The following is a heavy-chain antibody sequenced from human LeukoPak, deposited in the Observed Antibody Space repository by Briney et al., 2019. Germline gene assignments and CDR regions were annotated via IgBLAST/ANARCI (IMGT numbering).Heavy chain of an antibody. V-gene: IGHV1-69*13. Sequence: SVKVSCKASGGTFSSYAISWVRQAPGQGLEWMGGIIPIFGTANYAQKFQGRVTITADESTSTAYMELRSLRSDDTAVYYCARDRDFWSGFDFDYWGQGTLVTVSS. D-gene: IGHD3-3*01. CDR2: IIPIFGTA. J-gene: IGHJ4*02. CDR1: GGTFSSYA. CDR3: ARDRDFWSGFDFDY.